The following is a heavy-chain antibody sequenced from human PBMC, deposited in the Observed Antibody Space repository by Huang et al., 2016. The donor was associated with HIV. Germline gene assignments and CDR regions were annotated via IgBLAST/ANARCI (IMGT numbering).Heavy chain of an antibody. CDR3: ARLPVDYVWGTQRQTALDELDV. CDR2: VFDGGNT. CDR1: GGSVNSGYYY. J-gene: IGHJ3*01. D-gene: IGHD3-16*01. V-gene: IGHV4-39*01. Sequence: QLQLQESGPGLVRPSETLSLTCSVSGGSVNSGYYYWGWIRQPPGKGLEWIASVFDGGNTFYNPSLKSRVSMSVDTSKKRFSLNLSSVTATDTAVYFCARLPVDYVWGTQRQTALDELDVWGQGTMVTVSS.